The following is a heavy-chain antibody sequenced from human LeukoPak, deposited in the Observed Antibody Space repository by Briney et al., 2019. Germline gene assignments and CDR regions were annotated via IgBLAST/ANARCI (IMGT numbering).Heavy chain of an antibody. D-gene: IGHD2-2*01. CDR2: IYYSGST. Sequence: SETLSLTCTVSGGSISSSSYYWVWIRQPPGKGLEWIGSIYYSGSTYYNPSLKSRVTISVDTSKTQFSLKLSSVTAADTAVYYCARHPIVVVPAAISPTNWFDPWGQGNLVTVSS. V-gene: IGHV4-39*01. CDR1: GGSISSSSYY. J-gene: IGHJ5*02. CDR3: ARHPIVVVPAAISPTNWFDP.